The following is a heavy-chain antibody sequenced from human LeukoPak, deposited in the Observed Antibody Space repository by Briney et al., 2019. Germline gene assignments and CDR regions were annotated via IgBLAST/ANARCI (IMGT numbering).Heavy chain of an antibody. V-gene: IGHV1-69*04. J-gene: IGHJ4*02. CDR1: GGTFSSYT. Sequence: SVKVSCKASGGTFSSYTISWVRQAPGQGLEWMGRIIPILGIANYAQKFQGRVTITADKSTSTAYMELSSLRSEDAAVYYCARDARGGDSVYRGQGTLVTVSS. D-gene: IGHD2-21*01. CDR2: IIPILGIA. CDR3: ARDARGGDSVY.